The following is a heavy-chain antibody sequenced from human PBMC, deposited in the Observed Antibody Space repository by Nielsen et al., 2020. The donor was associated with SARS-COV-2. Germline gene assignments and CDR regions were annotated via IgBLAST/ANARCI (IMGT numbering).Heavy chain of an antibody. CDR1: GFTFSAYS. J-gene: IGHJ4*02. V-gene: IGHV3-48*04. Sequence: GESLKISCAASGFTFSAYSMSWVRQAPGKGLEWLAYISSDSRTVYYAASLKGRFMITRDDAKNSLYLQMNSLRAEDTAVYYCARVPTGGSYYSSEPPDYWGQGTLVTVSS. CDR3: ARVPTGGSYYSSEPPDY. D-gene: IGHD1-26*01. CDR2: ISSDSRTV.